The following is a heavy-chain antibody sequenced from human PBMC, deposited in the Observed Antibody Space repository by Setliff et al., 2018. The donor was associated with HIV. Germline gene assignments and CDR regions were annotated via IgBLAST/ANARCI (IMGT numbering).Heavy chain of an antibody. Sequence: PSETLSLTCTVSGGSISSDYWSWIRQPPGKGLEWIGYIYYSGSTNHNPSLKSRVTISVATSKNQFSLKLNSVTTADTAVYYCARSRTSSGYYGVTGYGMDVWGQGTTVTV. CDR2: IYYSGST. CDR1: GGSISSDY. J-gene: IGHJ6*02. CDR3: ARSRTSSGYYGVTGYGMDV. D-gene: IGHD3-22*01. V-gene: IGHV4-59*01.